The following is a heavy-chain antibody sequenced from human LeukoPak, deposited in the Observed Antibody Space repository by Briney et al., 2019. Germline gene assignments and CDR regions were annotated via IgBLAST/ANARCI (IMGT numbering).Heavy chain of an antibody. CDR2: IYQSGST. CDR1: NYSISSGYY. V-gene: IGHV4-38-2*01. Sequence: SETLSPTCAVSNYSISSGYYWGWIRQPPGKGLEWIGSIYQSGSTYYNPSLKSRVTVSVDTSKNQFSLKLTSVTAADTAVYYCARGGRITMIVVVITPFDHWGQGTLVTVSS. D-gene: IGHD3-22*01. CDR3: ARGGRITMIVVVITPFDH. J-gene: IGHJ4*02.